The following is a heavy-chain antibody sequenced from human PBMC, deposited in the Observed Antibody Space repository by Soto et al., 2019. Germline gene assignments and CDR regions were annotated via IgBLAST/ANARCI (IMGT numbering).Heavy chain of an antibody. J-gene: IGHJ6*03. CDR2: ISWNSGSI. CDR1: GFTFDDYA. V-gene: IGHV3-9*01. Sequence: GGSLRLSCAASGFTFDDYAMHWVRQAPGKGLEWVSGISWNSGSIGYADSVKGRFTISRDNAKNSLYLQMNSLRAEDTALYYCAKDIKLRSWDYYMDVWGKGTTVTVSS. CDR3: AKDIKLRSWDYYMDV. D-gene: IGHD4-17*01.